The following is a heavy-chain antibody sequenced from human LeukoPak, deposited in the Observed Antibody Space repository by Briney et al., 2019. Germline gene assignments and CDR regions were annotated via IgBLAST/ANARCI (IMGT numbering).Heavy chain of an antibody. D-gene: IGHD4-17*01. Sequence: SETLSLTCTVSGGSIRSSSHYWGWIRQPPGKGLEWIGSIYYSGSTYNNPSLKSRVTISLDTSKNQFSLKLSSVTAADTAVYYCAAEMTTVTSAPAFDIWGQGTMVTVSS. CDR3: AAEMTTVTSAPAFDI. CDR2: IYYSGST. V-gene: IGHV4-39*01. J-gene: IGHJ3*02. CDR1: GGSIRSSSHY.